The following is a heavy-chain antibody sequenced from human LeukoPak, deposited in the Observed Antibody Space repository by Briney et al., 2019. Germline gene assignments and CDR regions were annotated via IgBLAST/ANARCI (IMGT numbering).Heavy chain of an antibody. CDR1: GCTFSSYA. D-gene: IGHD3-16*02. CDR2: IIPILGIP. Sequence: SVKVSCKASGCTFSSYAISWVRQAPGQGLEWMGRIIPILGIPNYAQNFQGRVTITTDKSTNTVYLELNSLRTEGTAVDYCAGEVFAFGGVIVIPESFDYWGQGTLVTVSS. J-gene: IGHJ4*02. CDR3: AGEVFAFGGVIVIPESFDY. V-gene: IGHV1-69*04.